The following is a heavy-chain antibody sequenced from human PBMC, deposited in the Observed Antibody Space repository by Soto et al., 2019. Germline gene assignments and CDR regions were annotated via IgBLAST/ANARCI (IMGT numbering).Heavy chain of an antibody. Sequence: ASVKVSCKASGYTFTSYGISWVRQAPGQGLEWMGWISAYNGNTNYAQKLQGRVTMTTDTSTSTAYMELRSLRSDDTAVYYCARVPPDYYDSSGYNWFDPWGQGTLVTVSS. V-gene: IGHV1-18*01. CDR3: ARVPPDYYDSSGYNWFDP. D-gene: IGHD3-22*01. CDR2: ISAYNGNT. J-gene: IGHJ5*02. CDR1: GYTFTSYG.